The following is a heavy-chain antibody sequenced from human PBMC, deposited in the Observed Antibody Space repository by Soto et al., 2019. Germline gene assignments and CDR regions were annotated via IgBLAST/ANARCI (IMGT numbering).Heavy chain of an antibody. V-gene: IGHV1-69*08. CDR1: RGTFSSYT. J-gene: IGHJ4*02. Sequence: QVQLVQSGAEVKKPGSSVKVSCKASRGTFSSYTISWVRQAPGQGLEWMGRIIPILGIANYAQKFQGRVTITADKSTSTAYMELSSLRSEDTAVYYCARDKGYSNYVGGSDLDYWGQGTLVTVSS. CDR2: IIPILGIA. D-gene: IGHD4-4*01. CDR3: ARDKGYSNYVGGSDLDY.